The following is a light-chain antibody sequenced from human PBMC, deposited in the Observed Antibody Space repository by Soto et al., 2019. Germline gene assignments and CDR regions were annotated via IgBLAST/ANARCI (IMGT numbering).Light chain of an antibody. CDR2: WAS. V-gene: IGKV4-1*01. CDR1: QSVLYSSNNKSY. CDR3: QQYFTTPFT. Sequence: DIVMTQSPDSLAVSLGERATINCKSSQSVLYSSNNKSYLAWYQHKPGQPPKLLIFWASTRESGVPDRFSDSGSGTDFTLTISSLQAEDVAVYYCQQYFTTPFTFGPGTKVDIK. J-gene: IGKJ3*01.